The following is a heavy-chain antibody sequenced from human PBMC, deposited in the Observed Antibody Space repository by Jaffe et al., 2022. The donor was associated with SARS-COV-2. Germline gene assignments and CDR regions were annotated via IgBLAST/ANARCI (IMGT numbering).Heavy chain of an antibody. CDR1: GFSFSDYY. V-gene: IGHV3-11*01. Sequence: QGQLVESGGGLVKPGGSLRLSCAASGFSFSDYYMSWIRQAPGKGLEWVSKITTSGTNKYYADSVEGRFTISRDNANNALYLQMNSLRAEDTAVYFCARDRYSGGYWDYFDYWGQGTLVTVSS. D-gene: IGHD1-26*01. J-gene: IGHJ4*02. CDR2: ITTSGTNK. CDR3: ARDRYSGGYWDYFDY.